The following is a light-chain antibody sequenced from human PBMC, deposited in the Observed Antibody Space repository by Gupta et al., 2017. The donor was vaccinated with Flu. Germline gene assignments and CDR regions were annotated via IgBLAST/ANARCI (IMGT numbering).Light chain of an antibody. J-gene: IGKJ2*02. CDR2: DAS. CDR3: QKENNAPRT. CDR1: QGNSNY. V-gene: IGKV1-27*01. Sequence: PLATSVGDRVTIACRASQGNSNYLAWYQQKPGKDPKLLNYDASTLQAGVPSGFIGSGSGTDFTLTISSLQPEDVATYYCQKENNAPRTFGQGTKLEIK.